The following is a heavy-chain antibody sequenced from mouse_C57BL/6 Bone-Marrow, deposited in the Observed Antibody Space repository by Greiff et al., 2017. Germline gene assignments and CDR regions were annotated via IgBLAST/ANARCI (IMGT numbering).Heavy chain of an antibody. V-gene: IGHV1-64*01. D-gene: IGHD2-3*01. CDR3: ERWGYCGWSWFAD. J-gene: IGHJ3*01. CDR2: IHPNSGST. CDR1: GYTFTSYW. Sequence: VKLKQPGAELVKPGASVKLSCKASGYTFTSYWMHWVKQRPGQGLEWIGMIHPNSGSTNYNEKFKSKATLTVDKSSSTAYMQLSSLTSEAAAVYYGERWGYCGWSWFADWGQGTLVTVSA.